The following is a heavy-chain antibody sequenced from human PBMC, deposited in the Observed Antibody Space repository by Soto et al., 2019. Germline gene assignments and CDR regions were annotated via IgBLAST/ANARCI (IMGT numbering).Heavy chain of an antibody. D-gene: IGHD4-17*01. CDR3: AHDYVQFLSSFHSFDS. V-gene: IGHV2-5*02. CDR2: IYWAGDL. CDR1: GFSLNGNGVG. J-gene: IGHJ4*02. Sequence: SGPTLVNPTQTLTLTCNFSGFSLNGNGVGVGWIRQPPGKALEWLALIYWAGDLRYSPALKSRLTITQDPSKDQVVLTMTNMDPTDSGTYYCAHDYVQFLSSFHSFDSWGQVIRVAVSS.